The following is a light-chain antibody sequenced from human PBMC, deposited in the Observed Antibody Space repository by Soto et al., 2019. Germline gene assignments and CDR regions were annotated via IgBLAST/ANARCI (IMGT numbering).Light chain of an antibody. CDR2: DNN. CDR1: SSNIGNNY. CDR3: GAWDSSLSGAV. Sequence: QSVLTQPPSMSAAPGQKVTISCSGSSSNIGNNYVSWYQQLPGTAPKLLIYDNNKRPSGIPDRFSGSKSGTSATLGITGLQTGDEADYYCGAWDSSLSGAVFGGGTKLTVL. V-gene: IGLV1-51*01. J-gene: IGLJ2*01.